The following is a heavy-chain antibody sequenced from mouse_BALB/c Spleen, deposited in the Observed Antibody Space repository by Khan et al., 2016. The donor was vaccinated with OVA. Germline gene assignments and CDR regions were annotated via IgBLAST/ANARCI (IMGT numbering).Heavy chain of an antibody. CDR2: VSTGGSYT. CDR3: SRLAYYYDSEGFAY. CDR1: GFTFSTYG. D-gene: IGHD1-1*01. V-gene: IGHV5-6*01. Sequence: EVQGVESGGDLVKPGGSLKISCAASGFTFSTYGMSWVRQTPDKRLEWVATVSTGGSYTYYPDSVKGRFTISRDNAKNTLYRQMSGLKSEDTAMFYCSRLAYYYDSEGFAYWGQGTLVTVSA. J-gene: IGHJ3*01.